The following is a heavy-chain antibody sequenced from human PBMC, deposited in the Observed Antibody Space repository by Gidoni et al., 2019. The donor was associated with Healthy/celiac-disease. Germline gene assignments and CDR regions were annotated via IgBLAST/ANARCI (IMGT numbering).Heavy chain of an antibody. V-gene: IGHV5-51*01. CDR1: GYSFTSYW. CDR3: ARSLGSSDVVDVYYYCGMDV. CDR2: ICPGDSDT. Sequence: ELQLVQSGAAVKKPGESLKISCKGSGYSFTSYWIGWVRQMPGNGLAWMGIICPGDSDTRYSPSFQGRVTISADKSISTAYLQWSSLKASDTAMYYCARSLGSSDVVDVYYYCGMDVWGQGTTVTVSS. D-gene: IGHD2-15*01. J-gene: IGHJ6*02.